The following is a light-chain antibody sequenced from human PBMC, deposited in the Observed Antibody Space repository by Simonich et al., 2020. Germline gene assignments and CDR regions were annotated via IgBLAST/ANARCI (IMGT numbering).Light chain of an antibody. CDR2: EDS. CDR1: ALPKKY. CDR3: YSTDSSGNHRV. J-gene: IGLJ3*02. V-gene: IGLV3-10*01. Sequence: SYELTQPPSVSVSPGQTARITCSGDALPKKYAYWSKQKSGQAPVLAIYEDSKRPSGIPERFSGSSSGTMATLTISGAQVEDEADYYCYSTDSSGNHRVFGGGTKLTVL.